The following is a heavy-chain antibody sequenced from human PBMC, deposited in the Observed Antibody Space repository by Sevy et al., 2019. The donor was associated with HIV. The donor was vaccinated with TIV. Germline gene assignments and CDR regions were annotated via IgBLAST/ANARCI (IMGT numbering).Heavy chain of an antibody. CDR2: ISFDGASR. V-gene: IGHV3-30*18. CDR3: AKDHAVTTEWVVFDS. J-gene: IGHJ4*02. CDR1: GFTFSHYA. D-gene: IGHD4-17*01. Sequence: GGSLRLSCAASGFTFSHYAMPWIRQAPGKGLEWVAAISFDGASRNYADSVRGRFTISRDDSKNTVYLHMRGLRSEDTAVYFCAKDHAVTTEWVVFDSWGQGTLVTVSS.